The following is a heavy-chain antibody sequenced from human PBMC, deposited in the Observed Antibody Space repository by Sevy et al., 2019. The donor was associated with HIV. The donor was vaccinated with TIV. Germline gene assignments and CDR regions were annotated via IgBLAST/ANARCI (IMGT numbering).Heavy chain of an antibody. V-gene: IGHV1-2*06. CDR3: ATGIEVAATLGVVVY. D-gene: IGHD2-15*01. CDR1: GYSFTDYY. J-gene: IGHJ4*02. Sequence: ASVKVSCKASGYSFTDYYMHWVRQAPGQGLEWMGRINPNSGGANYVQKFQGRVTMTRDTSISTAYMELSRLRSDDTAVYYCATGIEVAATLGVVVYWGQGTLVADSS. CDR2: INPNSGGA.